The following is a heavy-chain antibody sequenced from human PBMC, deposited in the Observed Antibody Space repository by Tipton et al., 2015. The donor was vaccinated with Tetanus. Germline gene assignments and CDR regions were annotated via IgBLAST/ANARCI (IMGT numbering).Heavy chain of an antibody. J-gene: IGHJ4*02. V-gene: IGHV4-39*07. CDR3: ARANFDFSKKGPFDS. CDR2: IFYTGSS. Sequence: GLVKPSETLSLSCAVSGVSIRSSSFFWGWIRQPPGKGLEWIGHIFYTGSSHYNPSFESRVTISVDTSKNQFSLKLTSVSAADTAVYYCARANFDFSKKGPFDSWGQGILVIVSA. CDR1: GVSIRSSSFF. D-gene: IGHD3-3*01.